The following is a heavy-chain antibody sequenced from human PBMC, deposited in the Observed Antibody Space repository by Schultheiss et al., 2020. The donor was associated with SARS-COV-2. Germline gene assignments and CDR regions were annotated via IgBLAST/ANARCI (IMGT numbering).Heavy chain of an antibody. CDR1: GGSISSYY. CDR3: ARRGQWLADWYFDL. J-gene: IGHJ2*01. CDR2: IYYSGST. Sequence: SETLSLTCTVSGGSISSYYWSWIRQPPGKGLEWIGYIYYSGSTNYNPSLKSRVTISVDTSKNQFSLKLSSVTAADTAVYYCARRGQWLADWYFDLWGRGTVVTVAS. D-gene: IGHD6-19*01. V-gene: IGHV4-59*08.